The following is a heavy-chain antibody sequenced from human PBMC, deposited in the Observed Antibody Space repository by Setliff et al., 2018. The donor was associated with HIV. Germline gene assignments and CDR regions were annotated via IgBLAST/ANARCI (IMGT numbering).Heavy chain of an antibody. Sequence: ASVKVSCKASGYTFIYYAMHWVRQAPGQRLEWMGWINAGNGNTKYSQKFQGRVTISRDTSASTAYMELSSLRSEDTAVYYCAKGQTEYFYGSSGYYSLGYWGQGTLVTVSS. CDR2: INAGNGNT. J-gene: IGHJ4*02. CDR3: AKGQTEYFYGSSGYYSLGY. V-gene: IGHV1-3*01. D-gene: IGHD3-22*01. CDR1: GYTFIYYA.